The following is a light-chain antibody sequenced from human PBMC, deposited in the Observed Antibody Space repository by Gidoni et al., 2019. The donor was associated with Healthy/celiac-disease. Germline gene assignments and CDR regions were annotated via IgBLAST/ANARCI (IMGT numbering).Light chain of an antibody. CDR1: QSISSY. Sequence: DIKMTQSPSSLSASVGDRVTSTCRASQSISSYLNWYQQKPGKAPKLLIYAASSLQSGVPSRFSGSGSGTDFTLTISSLQPEDFATYYCQQSYSTFTFGPGTKVDIK. V-gene: IGKV1-39*01. J-gene: IGKJ3*01. CDR3: QQSYSTFT. CDR2: AAS.